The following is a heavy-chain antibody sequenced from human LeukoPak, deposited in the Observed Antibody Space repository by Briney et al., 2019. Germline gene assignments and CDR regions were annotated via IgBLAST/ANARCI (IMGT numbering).Heavy chain of an antibody. V-gene: IGHV3-23*01. D-gene: IGHD1-26*01. CDR2: ISGSGGST. CDR3: AKDLGSGSYRGAFDP. CDR1: GFTFSSYA. J-gene: IGHJ5*02. Sequence: PGGSLRLSCAASGFTFSSYAMSWVRQAPGKGLEWVSAISGSGGSTYYADSVKGRFTISRDNSKNTLYLQMNSLRAEDTAVYYCAKDLGSGSYRGAFDPWGQGTLVTVSS.